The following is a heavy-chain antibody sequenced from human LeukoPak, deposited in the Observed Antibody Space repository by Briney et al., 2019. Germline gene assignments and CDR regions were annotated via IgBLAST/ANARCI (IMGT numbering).Heavy chain of an antibody. Sequence: NPSETLSLTCTVSGGYMRSGGYYWSWIRQPAGQPLEWLGCIFTTGTTKYNPSLQSRVTMSVASSKKQFTLILIPVAAAAPDVYFCAREGSGRDYVTGDSYFGTWGQGLLVSVS. D-gene: IGHD4-17*01. CDR3: AREGSGRDYVTGDSYFGT. CDR1: GGYMRSGGYY. J-gene: IGHJ5*02. CDR2: IFTTGTT. V-gene: IGHV4-61*02.